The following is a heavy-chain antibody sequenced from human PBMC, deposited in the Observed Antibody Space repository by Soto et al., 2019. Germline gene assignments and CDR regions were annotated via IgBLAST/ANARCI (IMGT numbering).Heavy chain of an antibody. CDR2: MSSTSSYI. J-gene: IGHJ6*02. Sequence: EVQLVESGGGLVKPGGSLRLSCAGSGIPVSDYTMNWVRQAPGKGLEWVSCMSSTSSYIYYADSVKGRFTISRDNGKNTLFLQMNSRRDEDTAVYYCATTYGQAYYYYGMDMWGQGTTVTVSS. D-gene: IGHD3-10*01. CDR1: GIPVSDYT. CDR3: ATTYGQAYYYYGMDM. V-gene: IGHV3-21*01.